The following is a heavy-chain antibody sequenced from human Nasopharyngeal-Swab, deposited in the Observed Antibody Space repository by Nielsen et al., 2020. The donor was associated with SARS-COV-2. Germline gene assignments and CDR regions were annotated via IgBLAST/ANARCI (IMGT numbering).Heavy chain of an antibody. CDR2: INQDGSEI. CDR1: GFTLTNYW. D-gene: IGHD1-14*01. V-gene: IGHV3-7*03. Sequence: GESLKISCSASGFTLTNYWMTWVRQAPGKGLEWVANINQDGSEILYLDSVKGRFTISRDNAKNSLHLQMNSLRPDDTAVYYCARPIHTTRPYRFDPWGQGALATVSS. J-gene: IGHJ5*02. CDR3: ARPIHTTRPYRFDP.